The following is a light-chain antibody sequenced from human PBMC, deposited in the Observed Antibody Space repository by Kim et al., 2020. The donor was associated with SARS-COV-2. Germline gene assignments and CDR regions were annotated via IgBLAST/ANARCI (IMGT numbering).Light chain of an antibody. CDR1: HKIDIS. V-gene: IGKV3-11*01. J-gene: IGKJ4*01. CDR3: QQRGNWPPALT. Sequence: PGESAALSCRASHKIDISLAWYEQAPGQAPGLHIYDAAIRAAGVPDRFSGSGSGTDFTLTIDSLAPEDCAVYYCQQRGNWPPALTVGGGTKVDIK. CDR2: DAA.